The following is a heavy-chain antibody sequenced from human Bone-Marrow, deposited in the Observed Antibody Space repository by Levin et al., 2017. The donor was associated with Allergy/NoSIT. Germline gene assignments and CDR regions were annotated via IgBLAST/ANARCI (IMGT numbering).Heavy chain of an antibody. D-gene: IGHD2-15*01. V-gene: IGHV3-23*01. J-gene: IGHJ4*02. CDR3: AKRAYSSAAHPFDH. Sequence: GGSLRLSCEASGFSFSNFAMSWVRQTPGKGLEWVSSMTGFGGTIYYADSVKGRFTISRDNSKNTLYLQMNTLRAEDTAIYYCAKRAYSSAAHPFDHWGQGTLVTVSS. CDR2: MTGFGGTI. CDR1: GFSFSNFA.